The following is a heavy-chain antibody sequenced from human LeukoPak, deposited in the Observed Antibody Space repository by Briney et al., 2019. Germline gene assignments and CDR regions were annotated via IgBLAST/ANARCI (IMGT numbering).Heavy chain of an antibody. CDR1: GFTFSSYW. CDR3: ADSSGYYFDAFDI. V-gene: IGHV3-7*01. Sequence: TGGSLRLSCAASGFTFSSYWMSWVCQAPGKGLEWVANIKQDGSEKYYVDSVKGRFTISRDNAKNSLYLQMNSLRAEDTAVYYCADSSGYYFDAFDIWGQGTMVTVSS. CDR2: IKQDGSEK. D-gene: IGHD3-22*01. J-gene: IGHJ3*02.